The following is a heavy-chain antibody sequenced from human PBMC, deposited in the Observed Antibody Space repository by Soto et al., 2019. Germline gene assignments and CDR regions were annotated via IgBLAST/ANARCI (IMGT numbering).Heavy chain of an antibody. J-gene: IGHJ4*02. V-gene: IGHV1-69*02. CDR1: GGTFSSYT. Sequence: QVQLVQSGAEVKKPGSSVKVSCKASGGTFSSYTISWVRQAPGQGLEWMGRIIPILGIANYAQKFQGRVTITADKSTSTAYMELSSLRSEDTAVYYCVRDVVPAAPGYYFDYWGQGTLVTVSS. D-gene: IGHD2-2*01. CDR2: IIPILGIA. CDR3: VRDVVPAAPGYYFDY.